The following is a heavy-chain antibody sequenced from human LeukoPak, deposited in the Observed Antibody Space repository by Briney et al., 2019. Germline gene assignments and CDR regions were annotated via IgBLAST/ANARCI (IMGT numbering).Heavy chain of an antibody. CDR2: ISSSSSHI. J-gene: IGHJ4*02. CDR3: AMATDSYQFDY. V-gene: IGHV3-21*01. CDR1: GFTFSYYN. D-gene: IGHD5-24*01. Sequence: KPGGSLRLSCAASGFTFSYYNMNWVRQAPGKGLEWVSSISSSSSHIYYADSVKGRFTISRDNGKNSLYLQMNSLRAEDTAVYYCAMATDSYQFDYWGQGTLVTVSS.